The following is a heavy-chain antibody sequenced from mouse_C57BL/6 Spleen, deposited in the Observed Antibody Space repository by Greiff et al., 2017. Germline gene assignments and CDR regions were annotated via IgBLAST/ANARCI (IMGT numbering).Heavy chain of an antibody. CDR2: ILPGSGST. CDR3: ARGPYCYGSRRDYYFGF. Sequence: QVQLKQSGAELMKPGASVKLSCKATGYTFTGYWIEWVKQRPGHGLEWIGEILPGSGSTNYNEKFKGKATFTADTSSNTAYMQLSSLTTEDSAIYYYARGPYCYGSRRDYYFGFWGQGTTLTVSS. D-gene: IGHD1-1*01. J-gene: IGHJ2*01. V-gene: IGHV1-9*01. CDR1: GYTFTGYW.